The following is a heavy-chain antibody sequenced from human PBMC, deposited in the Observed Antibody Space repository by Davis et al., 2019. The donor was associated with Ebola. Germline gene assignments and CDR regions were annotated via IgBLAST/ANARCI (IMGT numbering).Heavy chain of an antibody. D-gene: IGHD3-10*01. J-gene: IGHJ5*02. Sequence: GESLKISCAASGFTFSSYGMHWVRQAPGKGLEWVAVISYDGSNKYYADSVKGRFTISRDNSKNTLYLQMNSLRAEDTAVYYCAKDGLLMVRGVIKYNWFDPWGQGTLVTVSS. CDR3: AKDGLLMVRGVIKYNWFDP. CDR1: GFTFSSYG. V-gene: IGHV3-30*18. CDR2: ISYDGSNK.